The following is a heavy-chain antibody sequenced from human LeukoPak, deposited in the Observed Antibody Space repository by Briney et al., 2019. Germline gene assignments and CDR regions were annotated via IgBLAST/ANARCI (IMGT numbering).Heavy chain of an antibody. J-gene: IGHJ4*02. Sequence: GGSLRLSCAASGFPFSIYWMQWVRQAPGKGLEWVSAISWDSKYMYYADSVKGRFTISRDNAKNSLYLQMNSLRAEDTAVYYCARDHRTMGAADYWGQGTLVTVSS. CDR2: ISWDSKYM. CDR1: GFPFSIYW. D-gene: IGHD1-26*01. V-gene: IGHV3-21*01. CDR3: ARDHRTMGAADY.